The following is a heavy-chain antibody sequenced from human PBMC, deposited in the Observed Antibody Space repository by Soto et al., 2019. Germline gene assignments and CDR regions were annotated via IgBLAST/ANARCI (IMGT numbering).Heavy chain of an antibody. Sequence: EVQLVESGGGLVQPGGSLRLSCAASGFTFSRYWMHWVRQAPGKGLVWVSRMNSDGSSRSYADSVKGRFTISRDNAKNTLYLQMNSLRAEDTAVYYCARDLGTDYWGQGTLVTVSS. J-gene: IGHJ4*02. CDR1: GFTFSRYW. CDR2: MNSDGSSR. CDR3: ARDLGTDY. D-gene: IGHD3-16*01. V-gene: IGHV3-74*01.